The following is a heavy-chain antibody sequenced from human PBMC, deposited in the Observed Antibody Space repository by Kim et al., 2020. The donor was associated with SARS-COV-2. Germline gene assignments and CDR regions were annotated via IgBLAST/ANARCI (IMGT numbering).Heavy chain of an antibody. J-gene: IGHJ4*01. Sequence: SETLSLTCTVSGGSISSYYWSWIRQPPGKGLEWIGYIYDSGSPKYNPSLKIRGTIYLDKPTNQFTLKLSSVTAADADVLYCASGFDSWGRGTLVTVSS. CDR1: GGSISSYY. CDR2: IYDSGSP. CDR3: ASGFDS. V-gene: IGHV4-59*13.